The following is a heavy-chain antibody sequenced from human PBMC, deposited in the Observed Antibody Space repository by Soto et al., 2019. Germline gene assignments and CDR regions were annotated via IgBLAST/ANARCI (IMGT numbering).Heavy chain of an antibody. CDR2: IRYDGSNK. V-gene: IGHV3-33*01. CDR3: ASKAVENYCDY. Sequence: QVQLVESGGGVVQPGRSLRLSCAASGSTFSSYNMHWVRQAPGKGLEWVAAIRYDGSNKYYADSVKGRFTISRDNSNNSLDLQMNSMIAEDTAVYYRASKAVENYCDYWGQGTLVTVSS. J-gene: IGHJ4*02. D-gene: IGHD2-21*01. CDR1: GSTFSSYN.